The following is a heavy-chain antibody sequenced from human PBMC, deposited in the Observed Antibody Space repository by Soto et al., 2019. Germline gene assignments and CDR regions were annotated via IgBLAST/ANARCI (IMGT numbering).Heavy chain of an antibody. V-gene: IGHV1-69*13. D-gene: IGHD3-3*01. CDR1: GGTFSSYA. J-gene: IGHJ6*02. CDR3: ARSSITIFGVVITYYGMDV. Sequence: SVKVSCKASGGTFSSYAISWVRQAPGQGLEWMGGIIPIFGTANYAQKLQGRVTITADESTSTAYMELSSLRSEDTAVYYCARSSITIFGVVITYYGMDVWGQGTTVTVSS. CDR2: IIPIFGTA.